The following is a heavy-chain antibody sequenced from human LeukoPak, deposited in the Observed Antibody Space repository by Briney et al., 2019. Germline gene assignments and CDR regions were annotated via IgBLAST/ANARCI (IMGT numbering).Heavy chain of an antibody. CDR3: ARGGIAGDNFDY. CDR2: IYYSGST. J-gene: IGHJ4*02. CDR1: GGSISSGGYY. Sequence: SETLSLTCTVSGGSISSGGYYWSWIRQHPGKGLEWIGYIYYSGSTYYNPSLKSRVTISVDTSKNQFSLKLSSVTAADTAVYYCARGGIAGDNFDYWGQGTLVTVSS. V-gene: IGHV4-31*03. D-gene: IGHD6-13*01.